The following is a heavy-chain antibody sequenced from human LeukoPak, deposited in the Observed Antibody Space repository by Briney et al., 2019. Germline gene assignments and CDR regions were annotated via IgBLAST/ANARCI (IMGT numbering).Heavy chain of an antibody. D-gene: IGHD5-18*01. CDR1: GGSFSGYY. CDR2: INHSGST. J-gene: IGHJ1*01. V-gene: IGHV4-34*01. Sequence: SETLSLTCAVYGGSFSGYYWSWIRQPPGKGLEWIGEINHSGSTNYNPSLKSRVTISVDTSKNQFSLKLSSVTAADTAMYYCATRRLGYSYGDGSYFQHWGQGTLVTVSS. CDR3: ATRRLGYSYGDGSYFQH.